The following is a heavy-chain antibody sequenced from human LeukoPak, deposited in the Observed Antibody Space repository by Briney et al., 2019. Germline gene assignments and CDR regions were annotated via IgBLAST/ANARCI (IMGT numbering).Heavy chain of an antibody. J-gene: IGHJ3*02. CDR2: INHNSGGT. V-gene: IGHV1-2*02. Sequence: ASVKVSCKASGYTFTGYYMHWVRQAPGQGLEWMGWINHNSGGTNYAQKFQGRVTMTRDTSISTAYMELSRLRSDDTAVYYCARERIAAADLDAFDIWGQGTMVTVSS. D-gene: IGHD6-13*01. CDR3: ARERIAAADLDAFDI. CDR1: GYTFTGYY.